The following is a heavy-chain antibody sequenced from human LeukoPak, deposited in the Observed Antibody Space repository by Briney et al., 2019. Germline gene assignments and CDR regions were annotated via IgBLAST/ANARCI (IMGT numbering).Heavy chain of an antibody. CDR2: IYWDDDK. V-gene: IGHV2-5*02. D-gene: IGHD5-18*01. CDR1: GFSLTTSGVA. J-gene: IGHJ4*02. CDR3: AHISYTPMARFADY. Sequence: ESGPTLVKPTQTLTLTCTFSGFSLTTSGVAVGWIRQPPGKALEWLALIYWDDDKRYSPSLKSRLTITKDTSKNQVVLTMTNMDPVDTATYYCAHISYTPMARFADYWGQGTLVTVSS.